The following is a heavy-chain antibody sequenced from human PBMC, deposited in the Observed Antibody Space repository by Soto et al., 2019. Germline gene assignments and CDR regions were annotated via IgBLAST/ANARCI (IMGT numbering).Heavy chain of an antibody. D-gene: IGHD3-3*01. V-gene: IGHV3-33*01. CDR3: ARDDDFWSGYYSLGAFDI. CDR2: IWYDGSNK. J-gene: IGHJ3*02. CDR1: GFTFSSYG. Sequence: QVQLVESGGGVVQPGRSLRLSCAASGFTFSSYGMHWVRQAPGKGLEWVAVIWYDGSNKYYADSVKGRFTISRDNSKNTLYLQMNSLRAEDTAVYYYARDDDFWSGYYSLGAFDIWGQGTMVTVSS.